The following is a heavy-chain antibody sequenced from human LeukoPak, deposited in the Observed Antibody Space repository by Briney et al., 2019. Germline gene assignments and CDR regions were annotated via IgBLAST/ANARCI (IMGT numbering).Heavy chain of an antibody. J-gene: IGHJ3*02. CDR3: ARDYVVVGATKGAFDI. D-gene: IGHD1-26*01. V-gene: IGHV3-21*01. CDR2: ISSSSSYI. Sequence: PGGSLRLSCAASGFTFSSYSMNWVRQAPGKGLEWVSSISSSSSYIYYADSVKGRFTISRDNAKNSLYLQMNSLRAEDTAVYYCARDYVVVGATKGAFDIWGQGTMVTVSS. CDR1: GFTFSSYS.